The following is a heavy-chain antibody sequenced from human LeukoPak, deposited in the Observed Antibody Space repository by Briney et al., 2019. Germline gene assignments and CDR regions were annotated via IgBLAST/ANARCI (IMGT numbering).Heavy chain of an antibody. J-gene: IGHJ5*02. V-gene: IGHV4-39*01. CDR2: IYYGGST. CDR3: ARQIYSNYQLSWFDP. CDR1: GDSMTSSNHY. Sequence: PSETLSLTCTVSGDSMTSSNHYWVWIRQPPGKGLEWIGSIYYGGSTYYNPSLKSRVTISQDTSKNQFSLKVNTVTAADTAVYYCARQIYSNYQLSWFDPWGQGTLVTVSS. D-gene: IGHD4-11*01.